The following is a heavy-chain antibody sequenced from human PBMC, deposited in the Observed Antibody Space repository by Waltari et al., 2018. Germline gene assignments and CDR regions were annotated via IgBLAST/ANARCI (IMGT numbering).Heavy chain of an antibody. D-gene: IGHD6-19*01. J-gene: IGHJ4*02. CDR1: GFTFSSYG. Sequence: QVQLVESGGGVVQPGRSLRLSCAASGFTFSSYGMHWVRQAPGKGLEWVAVIWYDGSNKYYADSVKGRFTISRDNSKNTLYLQMNSLRAEDTAVYYCARGDGVAVAGTGGHYFDYWGQGTLVTVSS. CDR3: ARGDGVAVAGTGGHYFDY. V-gene: IGHV3-33*08. CDR2: IWYDGSNK.